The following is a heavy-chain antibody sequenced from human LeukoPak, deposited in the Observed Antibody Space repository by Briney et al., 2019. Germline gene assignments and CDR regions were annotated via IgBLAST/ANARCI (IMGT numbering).Heavy chain of an antibody. D-gene: IGHD3-16*01. Sequence: GGSLRLSCVASGFTFSSYWMSWVRQAPGKGLEWVANIKQDGSEKYYVDSVKGRFTISRDNAKNSLFLQMNSLRVEDTAVYYCARGITWEVVPIWGQGTMVTVSS. V-gene: IGHV3-7*01. J-gene: IGHJ3*02. CDR1: GFTFSSYW. CDR2: IKQDGSEK. CDR3: ARGITWEVVPI.